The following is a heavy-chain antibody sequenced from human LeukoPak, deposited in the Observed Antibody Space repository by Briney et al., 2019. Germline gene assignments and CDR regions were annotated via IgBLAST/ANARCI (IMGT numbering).Heavy chain of an antibody. CDR3: ATETSGSYLRGDY. V-gene: IGHV3-30-3*01. CDR1: GFTFSSYA. D-gene: IGHD1-26*01. Sequence: GRSLRLSCAASGFTFSSYAMHWVRQAPGKGLEWVAVISYDGSNKYYADSVKGRFTISSDNSKNTLYLQMNSLRAEDTAVYYCATETSGSYLRGDYWGQGTLVTVSS. CDR2: ISYDGSNK. J-gene: IGHJ4*02.